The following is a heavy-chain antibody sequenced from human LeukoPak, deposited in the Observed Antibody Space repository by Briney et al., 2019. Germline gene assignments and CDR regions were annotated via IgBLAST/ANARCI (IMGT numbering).Heavy chain of an antibody. CDR2: IYPGDSDT. D-gene: IGHD5-12*01. CDR3: ARFYIVATINYYHYMDV. V-gene: IGHV5-51*01. CDR1: EYNFTNYW. Sequence: GESLKISCKGSEYNFTNYWIAWVRQMPGKGLEWMGIIYPGDSDTRYSPSFQGQVTISADKSISTAYLQWSSLKASDTAMYYCARFYIVATINYYHYMDVWGKGTTVTVSS. J-gene: IGHJ6*03.